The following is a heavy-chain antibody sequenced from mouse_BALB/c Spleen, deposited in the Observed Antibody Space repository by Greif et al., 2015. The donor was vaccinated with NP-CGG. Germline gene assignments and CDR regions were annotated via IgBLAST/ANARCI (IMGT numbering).Heavy chain of an antibody. CDR2: INPSNGGS. Sequence: QVHVKQSGAELVKPGASVKLSCKASGYTFTSYYIYWVKRRPGQGLEWIGEINPSNGGSNFNEKFRSKATLTVDKSSSTAYMQLSSVTSEDAAVYSCTGSWVDCWGQCATLAVSS. V-gene: IGHV1S81*02. D-gene: IGHD4-1*01. CDR1: GYTFTSYY. CDR3: TGSWVDC. J-gene: IGHJ2*01.